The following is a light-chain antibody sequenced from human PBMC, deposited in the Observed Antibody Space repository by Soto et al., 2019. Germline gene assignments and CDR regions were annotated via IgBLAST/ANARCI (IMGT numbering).Light chain of an antibody. V-gene: IGKV1-39*01. J-gene: IGKJ3*01. CDR1: QSISSY. Sequence: DIQMTQSPSSLSASVVDRVTITGLASQSISSYLNWYQQKPGKAPKLLIYAASSLQSGVPSRFSASGSGTDFTLTISSLQPEDFATYYCQQDLRPPLTFGPGTKVDIK. CDR2: AAS. CDR3: QQDLRPPLT.